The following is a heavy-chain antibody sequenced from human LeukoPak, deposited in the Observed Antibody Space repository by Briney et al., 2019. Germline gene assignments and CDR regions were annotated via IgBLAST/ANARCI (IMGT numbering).Heavy chain of an antibody. V-gene: IGHV3-11*01. Sequence: GGSLRLSCAVSGFTFSDYYMSWIRQAPGKGLEWVSYISSGGSTISHADSVKGRFTISRDNAENSLYLQMNSLRAEDTAVYYCARRPAAGRCFDYWGQGNLVTVSS. D-gene: IGHD6-13*01. CDR2: ISSGGSTI. CDR3: ARRPAAGRCFDY. J-gene: IGHJ4*02. CDR1: GFTFSDYY.